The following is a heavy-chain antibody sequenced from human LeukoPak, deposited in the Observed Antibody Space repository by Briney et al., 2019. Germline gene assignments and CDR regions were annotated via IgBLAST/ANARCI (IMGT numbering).Heavy chain of an antibody. D-gene: IGHD5-24*01. CDR3: VKSAGKDGYRDSFDM. J-gene: IGHJ3*02. V-gene: IGHV3-23*01. CDR2: IANSGDNT. CDR1: GFTFSNSA. Sequence: GGSLRLSCAASGFTFSNSALNWVRQAPGKGLEWVSTIANSGDNTYYADSVKGRFTISRDNFRNTLYLQMNSLRAEDTAVYYCVKSAGKDGYRDSFDMWGQGTVVTVSS.